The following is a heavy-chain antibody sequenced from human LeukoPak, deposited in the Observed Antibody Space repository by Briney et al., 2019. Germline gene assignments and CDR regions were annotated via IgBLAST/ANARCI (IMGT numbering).Heavy chain of an antibody. Sequence: ASVKVSCKASGYTFTGYYMHWVRQAPGQGLEWMGWINPNSGGTNYAQKFQGRVTMTRDTSISTAYMELSRLRSDDTAVYYCARDIVGYSSGWYDYWGQGTLVTVSS. CDR2: INPNSGGT. CDR3: ARDIVGYSSGWYDY. CDR1: GYTFTGYY. V-gene: IGHV1-2*02. D-gene: IGHD6-19*01. J-gene: IGHJ4*02.